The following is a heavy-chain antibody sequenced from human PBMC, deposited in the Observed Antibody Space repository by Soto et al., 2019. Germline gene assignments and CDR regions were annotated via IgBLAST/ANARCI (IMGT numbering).Heavy chain of an antibody. D-gene: IGHD2-21*02. V-gene: IGHV1-69*01. Sequence: QVQLVQSGAEVKKPGSSVKVSCKASGGTFSSYAISWVRQAPGQGLEWMGGIIPIFGTANYAQKFQGRVTITADESTSTAYMELSSLGSEDTAVYYCARAYCGGACYPSPYYYGMDVWGQGTTVTVSS. CDR3: ARAYCGGACYPSPYYYGMDV. CDR1: GGTFSSYA. J-gene: IGHJ6*02. CDR2: IIPIFGTA.